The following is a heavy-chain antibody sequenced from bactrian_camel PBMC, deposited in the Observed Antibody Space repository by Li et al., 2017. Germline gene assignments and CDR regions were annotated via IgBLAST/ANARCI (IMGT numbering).Heavy chain of an antibody. J-gene: IGHJ4*01. V-gene: IGHV3S53*01. Sequence: HVQLVESGGGSVQPGGSLRLSCTASGYTADCMGWFRQAPGKEREGVATIFTTGYADSVKGRFTIDKENAKSTLYLQMDSLKPDDTAMYYCAADRRDMTAAQALGATPWYMGQGTQVTVS. D-gene: IGHD3*01. CDR2: IFTTG. CDR1: GYTADC.